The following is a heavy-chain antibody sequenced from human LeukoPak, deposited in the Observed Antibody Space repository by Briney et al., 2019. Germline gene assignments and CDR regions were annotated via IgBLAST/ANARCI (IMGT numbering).Heavy chain of an antibody. CDR1: GFTFSSYA. V-gene: IGHV3-30-3*01. CDR2: ISYDGSNK. J-gene: IGHJ4*02. Sequence: GGSLSLSCPASGFTFSSYAMHWVRQPAAKGLAGVAVISYDGSNKYYAGSVKGRFTISRDKSKNTLYLQMNSLRAEDTAVYYCARSCESSGQGAGFDYWGQGTLVTVSS. CDR3: ARSCESSGQGAGFDY. D-gene: IGHD3-22*01.